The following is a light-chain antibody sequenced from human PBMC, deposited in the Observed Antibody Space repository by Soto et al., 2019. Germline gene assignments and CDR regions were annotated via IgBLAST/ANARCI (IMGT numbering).Light chain of an antibody. V-gene: IGLV2-14*01. J-gene: IGLJ3*02. CDR2: EVS. Sequence: QSVLTQPASVSGSPGQSITISCTGTSSDVGGYNYVSWYQQHPGKAPKLMIYEVSNRPSGVSNRFSGSKSGNTASLTISGLQAEEGADYYCSSYTSSSTRVFGGGTKPTVL. CDR1: SSDVGGYNY. CDR3: SSYTSSSTRV.